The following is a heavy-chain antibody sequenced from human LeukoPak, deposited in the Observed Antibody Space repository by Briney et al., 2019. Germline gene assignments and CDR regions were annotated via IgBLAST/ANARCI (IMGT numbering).Heavy chain of an antibody. CDR3: ARARVAAKSGYMDV. Sequence: GGSLRLSCAASGSTFSTYGMYWVRQAPGKGLEYVSSISSNGNTYYANSVKGRFTISGDNPKNTLYLQMGSLRDEDLAVYYCARARVAAKSGYMDVWGTGTTVTISS. V-gene: IGHV3-64*01. CDR1: GSTFSTYG. D-gene: IGHD2-15*01. J-gene: IGHJ6*03. CDR2: ISSNGNT.